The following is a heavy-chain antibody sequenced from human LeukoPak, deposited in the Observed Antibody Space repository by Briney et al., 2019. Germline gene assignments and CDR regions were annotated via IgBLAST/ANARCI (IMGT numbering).Heavy chain of an antibody. J-gene: IGHJ4*02. Sequence: PSETLSLTCAVYGGSFSGFYWSWIRQPPGKGLEWIGEINHSGGTNYNPSLKSRVTISVDTSKNQFSLKLSSVTAADTAVYYCARGKLRLLDYWGQGTLVTVSS. D-gene: IGHD1-7*01. CDR3: ARGKLRLLDY. CDR2: INHSGGT. V-gene: IGHV4-34*01. CDR1: GGSFSGFY.